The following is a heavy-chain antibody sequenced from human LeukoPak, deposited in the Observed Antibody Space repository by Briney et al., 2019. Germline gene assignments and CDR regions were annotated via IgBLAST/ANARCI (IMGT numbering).Heavy chain of an antibody. J-gene: IGHJ4*02. V-gene: IGHV4-31*03. CDR2: IYYSGST. D-gene: IGHD2-21*02. CDR3: ERAPIPDYFFDY. Sequence: PSETLSLTCTVSSGSISSGGYYWNWIRQHPGKGLEWIGYIYYSGSTYYNPSLKSRVTISVDTSNNQFSLKLSSVTAADTAVYYCERAPIPDYFFDYWGQGTLVTVSS. CDR1: SGSISSGGYY.